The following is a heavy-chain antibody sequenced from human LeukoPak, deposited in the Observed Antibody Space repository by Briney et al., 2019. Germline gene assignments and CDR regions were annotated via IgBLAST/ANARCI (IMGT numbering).Heavy chain of an antibody. CDR2: ISGSGVKT. CDR1: GFTFKSYA. V-gene: IGHV3-23*01. J-gene: IGHJ4*02. Sequence: PGGSLRLSCSASGFTFKSYALSWVRQAPGKGLEWVSTISGSGVKTYYADAMEGRVTISRDNSKNTLFLQMNSLTAEDTAVYYCTRGAGWLIDYWGQGILVTVSS. D-gene: IGHD3-16*01. CDR3: TRGAGWLIDY.